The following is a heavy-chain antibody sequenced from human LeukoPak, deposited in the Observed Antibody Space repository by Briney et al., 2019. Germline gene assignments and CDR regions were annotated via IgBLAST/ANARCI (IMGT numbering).Heavy chain of an antibody. D-gene: IGHD3-9*01. J-gene: IGHJ3*02. CDR2: INPSVTT. CDR3: TRGGSMEADILTGYRAFDI. V-gene: IGHV4-34*01. Sequence: PSKTPSLTCAVYGGSFSAYYWSWIRQSPGKGLEWIGEINPSVTTSYNPSLKSRVTISLDTSKKQFSLILTSVTAADTAVYYCTRGGSMEADILTGYRAFDIWGQGTLVTVSS. CDR1: GGSFSAYY.